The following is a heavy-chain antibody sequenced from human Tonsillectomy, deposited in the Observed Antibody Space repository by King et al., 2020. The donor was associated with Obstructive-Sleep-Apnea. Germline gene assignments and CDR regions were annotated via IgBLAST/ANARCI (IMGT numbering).Heavy chain of an antibody. Sequence: QMQLQESGPGLVKPSETLSLTCTVSGGSISSSSYYWGWIRQPPGKGLEWIGSIYYSGRTYYNPSLKSRVTISVDTSKNQFSLKLCSVTAADTAVYYCARDLADYGSGSYYLTFHFDYWGQGTLVTVSS. J-gene: IGHJ4*02. V-gene: IGHV4-39*07. CDR1: GGSISSSSYY. CDR3: ARDLADYGSGSYYLTFHFDY. D-gene: IGHD3-10*01. CDR2: IYYSGRT.